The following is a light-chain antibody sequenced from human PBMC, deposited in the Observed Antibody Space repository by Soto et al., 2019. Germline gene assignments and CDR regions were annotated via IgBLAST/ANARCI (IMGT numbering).Light chain of an antibody. CDR1: QSVLYSSNNKNY. CDR2: WAS. V-gene: IGKV4-1*01. CDR3: QQYYSTPQT. Sequence: DIVMTQSPDSLAVSLGERATINCKSSQSVLYSSNNKNYLAWYQQKPGQPPKLLIYWASTRKSGVPDRFSGSGSGTDFNLTISSLQAEDVAVYYCQQYYSTPQTFDQGTKVEIK. J-gene: IGKJ1*01.